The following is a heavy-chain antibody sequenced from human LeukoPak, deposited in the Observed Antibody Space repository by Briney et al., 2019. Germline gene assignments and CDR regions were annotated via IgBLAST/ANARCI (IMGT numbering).Heavy chain of an antibody. CDR3: ATYRQVLLPFES. J-gene: IGHJ4*02. CDR1: GFTFSDFA. CDR2: IFQGGGEI. D-gene: IGHD5-18*01. V-gene: IGHV3-23*01. Sequence: GGSLRLSCAASGFTFSDFAMIWVRQSPGKKGLEWVSSIFQGGGEIHYADSVRGRFTISRDNSKSTLFLQMNSLRAEDTAIYYCATYRQVLLPFESWGQGTLVTASS.